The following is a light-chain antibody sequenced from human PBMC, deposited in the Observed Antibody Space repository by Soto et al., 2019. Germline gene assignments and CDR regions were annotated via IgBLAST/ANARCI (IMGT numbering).Light chain of an antibody. Sequence: IVLTQSPATLSVSPGERATLSCRAGQNIHTNLAWYQQKPGQAPRLLFYGASTGATGLPARFSGSGSGTDFTPTISRLEPEDFAVYYCQQYGSSGTFGQGTKVDIK. CDR3: QQYGSSGT. V-gene: IGKV3-15*01. CDR1: QNIHTN. J-gene: IGKJ1*01. CDR2: GAS.